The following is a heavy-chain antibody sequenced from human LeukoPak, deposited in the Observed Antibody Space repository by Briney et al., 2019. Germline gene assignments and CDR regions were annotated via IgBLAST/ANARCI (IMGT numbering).Heavy chain of an antibody. V-gene: IGHV3-23*01. J-gene: IGHJ3*02. Sequence: GGSLRLSCVASGFTLRSDVMNWVRQPPGEGVEGVSCISGSGDSTFYAASVKGRFSIYRDNSKNTLYLQVNSLRAEDTAVYYCAKEGYGDVFDIWGQGTMVTVSS. D-gene: IGHD4-17*01. CDR3: AKEGYGDVFDI. CDR1: GFTLRSDV. CDR2: ISGSGDST.